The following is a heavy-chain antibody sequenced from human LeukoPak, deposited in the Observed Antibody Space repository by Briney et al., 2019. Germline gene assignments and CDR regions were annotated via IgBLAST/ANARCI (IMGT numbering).Heavy chain of an antibody. CDR3: ARGLEGTHYYGAWTHFDY. J-gene: IGHJ4*02. CDR1: GGTFSRYA. CDR2: IIPILGIA. V-gene: IGHV1-69*04. D-gene: IGHD3-10*01. Sequence: SVKVSCKASGGTFSRYAISWVRQAPGQGLEWMGRIIPILGIANYAQKFQGRVTITADKSTSTAYMELSSLRSEDTAVYYCARGLEGTHYYGAWTHFDYWGQGTLVTVSS.